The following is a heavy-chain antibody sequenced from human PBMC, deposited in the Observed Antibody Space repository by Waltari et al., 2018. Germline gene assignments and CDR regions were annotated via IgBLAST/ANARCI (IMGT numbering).Heavy chain of an antibody. V-gene: IGHV3-21*01. CDR3: ARGGWGFYLDL. CDR1: GFTFSSYN. D-gene: IGHD7-27*01. Sequence: DVQLMESGGGLVKPGGSLRLSCAASGFTFSSYNMNGVRQAPGKGLGWVSSISTTGGYIHYADSVKGRFTISRDNAKSSLYLQMNSLRDEDTAVYYCARGGWGFYLDLWGQGALVTVSS. CDR2: ISTTGGYI. J-gene: IGHJ5*02.